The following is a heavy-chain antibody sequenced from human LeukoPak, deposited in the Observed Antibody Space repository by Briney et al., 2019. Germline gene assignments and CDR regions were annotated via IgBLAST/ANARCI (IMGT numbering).Heavy chain of an antibody. J-gene: IGHJ4*02. CDR2: IDSGGGT. CDR3: AKDPQGD. V-gene: IGHV3-23*01. CDR1: GFTFSNYA. D-gene: IGHD3-16*01. Sequence: EAGGSLRLSCAASGFTFSNYAMSWVRQAPGKGLEWVSAIDSGGGTYYADSVKGRFTISRDNSKNTLYLQMNSPRAEDTAGYYCAKDPQGDWGQGTLVTVSS.